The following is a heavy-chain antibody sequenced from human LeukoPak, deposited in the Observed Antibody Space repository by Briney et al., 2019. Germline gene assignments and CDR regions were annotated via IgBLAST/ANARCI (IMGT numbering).Heavy chain of an antibody. CDR3: ARQDYDSSGYYYPLDY. J-gene: IGHJ4*02. Sequence: SETLSLTCTVSGGSISSYYWSWIRQPPGKGLEWIGYIYYSGSTNYNPSLKSRVTISVDTSKNQFTLKLSSVTAADTAVYYCARQDYDSSGYYYPLDYWGQGTLVTVSS. V-gene: IGHV4-59*01. CDR2: IYYSGST. D-gene: IGHD3-22*01. CDR1: GGSISSYY.